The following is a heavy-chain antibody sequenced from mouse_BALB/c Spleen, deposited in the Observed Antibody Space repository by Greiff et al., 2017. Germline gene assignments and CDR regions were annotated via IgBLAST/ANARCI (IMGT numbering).Heavy chain of an antibody. CDR2: INPYNGDT. J-gene: IGHJ4*01. Sequence: VQLQQSGPELVKPGASVKISCKASGYSFTGYFMNWVMQSHGKSLEWIGRINPYNGDTFYNQKFKGKATLTVDKSSSTAHMELRSLASEDSAVYYCARGGRGYAMDYWGQGTSVTVSS. CDR1: GYSFTGYF. CDR3: ARGGRGYAMDY. V-gene: IGHV1-20*02.